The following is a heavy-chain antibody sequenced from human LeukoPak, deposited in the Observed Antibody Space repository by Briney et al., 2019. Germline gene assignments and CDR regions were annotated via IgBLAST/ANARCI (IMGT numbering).Heavy chain of an antibody. CDR1: GFTVSSNY. CDR3: ARDGTGDRWGHFDY. CDR2: IYSGGST. D-gene: IGHD7-27*01. Sequence: QSGGSLRLSCAASGFTVSSNYMSWGRQAPGKWLEWVSVIYSGGSTYYADSVKGRFTISRDNSKNTLYLQMNSLRAEDTAVYYCARDGTGDRWGHFDYWGQGTLVTVSS. V-gene: IGHV3-53*01. J-gene: IGHJ4*02.